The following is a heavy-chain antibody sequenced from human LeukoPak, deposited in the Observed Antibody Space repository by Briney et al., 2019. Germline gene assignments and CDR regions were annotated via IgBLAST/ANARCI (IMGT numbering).Heavy chain of an antibody. CDR2: IRYDGSNK. CDR1: GFTFSSYG. J-gene: IGHJ3*02. V-gene: IGHV3-30*02. D-gene: IGHD2-2*01. Sequence: GGSLRLSCAASGFTFSSYGMHWVRQAPGKGLEWVAFIRYDGSNKYYADSVKGRFTISRDNSKNTLYLQMNSLRAEDTAVYYCAKTGIVVVPAAIGDDAFDIWGQGTMVTVSS. CDR3: AKTGIVVVPAAIGDDAFDI.